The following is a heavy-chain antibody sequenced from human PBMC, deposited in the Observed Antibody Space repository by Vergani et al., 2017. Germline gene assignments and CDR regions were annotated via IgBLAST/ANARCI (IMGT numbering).Heavy chain of an antibody. CDR3: AREGRDYGMDV. CDR1: GGSISSYY. Sequence: QVQLQESGPGLVKPSQTLSLTCTVSGGSISSYYWSWIRQPPGKGLEWIGYIYYSGSTNYNPSLKSRVTISVDTSKNQFSLKLRAVTAADPAVYYCAREGRDYGMDVWGQGTTVTVSS. CDR2: IYYSGST. V-gene: IGHV4-59*01. J-gene: IGHJ6*02.